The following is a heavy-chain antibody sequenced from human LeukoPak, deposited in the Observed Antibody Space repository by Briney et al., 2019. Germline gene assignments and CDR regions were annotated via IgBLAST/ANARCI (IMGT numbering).Heavy chain of an antibody. V-gene: IGHV4-30-4*01. CDR3: ARDRWELKWAFDY. D-gene: IGHD1-26*01. Sequence: SETLSLTCTVSGGSISSGDYYWSWIRRPPGKGLEWIGYIYYSGSTYYSPSLKSRVTISVDTSKNQFSLKLSSVTAADTAVYYCARDRWELKWAFDYWGQETLVTVSS. CDR2: IYYSGST. CDR1: GGSISSGDYY. J-gene: IGHJ4*02.